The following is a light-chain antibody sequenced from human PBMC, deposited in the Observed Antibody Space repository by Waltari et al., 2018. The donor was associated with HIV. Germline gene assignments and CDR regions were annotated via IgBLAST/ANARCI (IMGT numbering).Light chain of an antibody. CDR3: LLSYSGAWV. CDR1: NGAVTSGHY. V-gene: IGLV7-46*01. Sequence: QAVVTQEPSLTGSPGGTVTLTCGSSNGAVTSGHYPYWFHQKPGQAPRTLINDTSNKHSWTPARFSGSLLGGKAALTLSGAQPEDEAEYYCLLSYSGAWVFGGGTKLTVL. J-gene: IGLJ3*02. CDR2: DTS.